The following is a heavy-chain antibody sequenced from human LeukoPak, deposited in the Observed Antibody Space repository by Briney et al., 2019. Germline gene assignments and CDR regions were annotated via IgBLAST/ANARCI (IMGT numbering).Heavy chain of an antibody. V-gene: IGHV4-30-2*01. CDR2: IYHSGST. CDR3: ARGTQYLVLYYFDY. Sequence: SETLSLTCAVSGGSISSGGYSWSWIRQPPGKGLEWIGYIYHSGSTNYNPSLKSRVTISVDTSKNQFSLKLSSVTAADTAVYYCARGTQYLVLYYFDYWGQGTLVTVSS. D-gene: IGHD2-8*02. J-gene: IGHJ4*02. CDR1: GGSISSGGYS.